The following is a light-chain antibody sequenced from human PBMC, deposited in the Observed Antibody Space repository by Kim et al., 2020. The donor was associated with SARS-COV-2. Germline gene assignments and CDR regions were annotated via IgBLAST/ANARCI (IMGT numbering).Light chain of an antibody. Sequence: ALGQKVRITCQAESLRPSLASWFQQRPGQAPKLVIYDKNHRPSGIADRFSGSSSGNTASLTITGAQAEDEAVYYCNSWDSSGDRVVFGGGTKLTVL. CDR3: NSWDSSGDRVV. J-gene: IGLJ2*01. CDR1: SLRPSL. CDR2: DKN. V-gene: IGLV3-19*01.